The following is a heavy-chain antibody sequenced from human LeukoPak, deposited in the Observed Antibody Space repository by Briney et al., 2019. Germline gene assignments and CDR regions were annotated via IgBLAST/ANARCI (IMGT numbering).Heavy chain of an antibody. CDR1: GFTSSSYW. CDR3: AREVTTGTLYGDYNWFDP. D-gene: IGHD4-17*01. CDR2: INSDGSST. Sequence: PGGSLRLSCAASGFTSSSYWMHWVRQAPGKGLVWVSRINSDGSSTSYADSVKGRFTISRDNAKNTLYLQMNSLRAEDTAVYYCAREVTTGTLYGDYNWFDPWGQGTLVTVSS. J-gene: IGHJ5*02. V-gene: IGHV3-74*01.